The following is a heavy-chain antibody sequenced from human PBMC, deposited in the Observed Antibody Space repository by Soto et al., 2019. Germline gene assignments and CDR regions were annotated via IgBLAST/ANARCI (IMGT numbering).Heavy chain of an antibody. J-gene: IGHJ6*02. V-gene: IGHV4-59*01. CDR1: GGSISGYY. Sequence: SSETLSLTCTVSGGSISGYYWSWIRQSPGKGLEYIGYIYYRGSTNYNPSLKSRVTMSVDTSRNQFSLKVNSVTAADTAVYYCARQQLLPFYYALDVWGQGTTVTVS. CDR3: ARQQLLPFYYALDV. D-gene: IGHD6-13*01. CDR2: IYYRGST.